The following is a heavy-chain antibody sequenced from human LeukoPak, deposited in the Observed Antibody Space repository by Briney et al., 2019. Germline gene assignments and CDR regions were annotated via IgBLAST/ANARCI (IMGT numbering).Heavy chain of an antibody. CDR3: ARRMYDYWSARYPLAFNF. J-gene: IGHJ4*02. D-gene: IGHD3-3*01. Sequence: GGSLRLSCAASGFTFSSYEMHWVRQTPGKGLEWVALIWHDGRSPDYADSVKGRFVISRDNSKNTVFLQMNSLRADDTAVYYCARRMYDYWSARYPLAFNFWGQGTPVTVSS. V-gene: IGHV3-33*08. CDR2: IWHDGRSP. CDR1: GFTFSSYE.